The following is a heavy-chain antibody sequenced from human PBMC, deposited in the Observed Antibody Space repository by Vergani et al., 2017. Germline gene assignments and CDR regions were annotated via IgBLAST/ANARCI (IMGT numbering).Heavy chain of an antibody. J-gene: IGHJ6*03. D-gene: IGHD3-10*01. V-gene: IGHV1-3*01. Sequence: QVQLVQSGAEVKKPGASVKVSCKASGYTFTSYAMHWVRQAPGQRLEWMGWINAGNGNTKYSQKFQGRVTITRDTSASTAYMELSSLRSEDTAVYYCARGRGSGSYYLSYYYYMDVWGKGTTVTVSS. CDR3: ARGRGSGSYYLSYYYYMDV. CDR1: GYTFTSYA. CDR2: INAGNGNT.